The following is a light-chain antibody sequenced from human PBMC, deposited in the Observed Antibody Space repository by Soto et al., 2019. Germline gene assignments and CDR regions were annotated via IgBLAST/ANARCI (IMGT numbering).Light chain of an antibody. Sequence: QSSLCNPASLSGSPGQSITISCTGTSRDVGNYKYVSWYQQHPGKAPKLMIYEVSNRPSGVSNRFSGSKSGNTVSLTISGLQDEDETDYYCFSSTSSGTYVFGTGPRVTGL. J-gene: IGLJ1*01. CDR3: FSSTSSGTYV. CDR1: SRDVGNYKY. CDR2: EVS. V-gene: IGLV2-14*01.